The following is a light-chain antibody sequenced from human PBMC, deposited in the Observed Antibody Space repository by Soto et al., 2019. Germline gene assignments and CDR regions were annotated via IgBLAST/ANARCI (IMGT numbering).Light chain of an antibody. CDR2: DAS. CDR1: QSVSGNY. J-gene: IGKJ4*01. V-gene: IGKV3-20*01. Sequence: EVVMTQSPGTLSLSPGEAATLSRRAIQSVSGNYLAWYQQKPGQSPRLVIYDASSRATGIPDRFSGSGSGTDFTLTISRLEPEDFAVYYCQQYGSSPALTFGGGTKVDI. CDR3: QQYGSSPALT.